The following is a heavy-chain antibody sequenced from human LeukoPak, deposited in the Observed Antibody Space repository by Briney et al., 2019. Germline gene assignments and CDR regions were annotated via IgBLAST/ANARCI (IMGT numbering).Heavy chain of an antibody. Sequence: PGGSLRLSCAASGFTFSSYAMHWVRQAPGKGLEWVAVISYDGSNKYYAGSVKGRFTISRDNSKNTLYLQMNSLRAEDTAVYYCARVAEYSNAFDIWGQGTMVTVSS. J-gene: IGHJ3*02. CDR1: GFTFSSYA. V-gene: IGHV3-30-3*01. CDR2: ISYDGSNK. D-gene: IGHD6-6*01. CDR3: ARVAEYSNAFDI.